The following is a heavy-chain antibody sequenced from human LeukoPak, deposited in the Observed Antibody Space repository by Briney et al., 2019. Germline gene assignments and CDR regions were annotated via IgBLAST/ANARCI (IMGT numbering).Heavy chain of an antibody. J-gene: IGHJ4*02. CDR1: GYTFTNYV. D-gene: IGHD3/OR15-3a*01. V-gene: IGHV1-3*03. Sequence: PRASVKVSCKASGYTFTNYVIHWVRQAPGQRLEWMGWINAGNGNTKYSQEFQDRVTITRDTSASTAYMELSSLRSEDMAVYYCARVSLRDWLSYFDYWGQGTLVTVSS. CDR2: INAGNGNT. CDR3: ARVSLRDWLSYFDY.